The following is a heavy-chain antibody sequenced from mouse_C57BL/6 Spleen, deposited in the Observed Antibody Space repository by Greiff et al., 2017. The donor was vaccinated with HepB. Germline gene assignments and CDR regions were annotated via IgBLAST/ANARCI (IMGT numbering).Heavy chain of an antibody. Sequence: EVMLVESGGGLVKPGGSLKLSCAASGFTFSSYAMSWVRQTPEKRLEWVATISDGGSYTYYPDNVKGRFTISRDNAKNNLYLQMSHLKSEDTAMYYCARDLMYSNYGAMDYWGQGTSVTVSS. CDR3: ARDLMYSNYGAMDY. CDR2: ISDGGSYT. D-gene: IGHD2-5*01. V-gene: IGHV5-4*01. J-gene: IGHJ4*01. CDR1: GFTFSSYA.